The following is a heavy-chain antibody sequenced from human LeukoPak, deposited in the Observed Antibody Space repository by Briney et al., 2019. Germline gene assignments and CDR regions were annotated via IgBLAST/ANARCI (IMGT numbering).Heavy chain of an antibody. CDR1: GGTFISYA. J-gene: IGHJ6*02. Sequence: SVKVSCKASGGTFISYAISWVRQAPGQGLEWMGGVIPIFGTANYAQKFQGRVTITADESTSTAYMELSSLRSEDTAVYYCASRLHRGKYSSSLYYYYGMDVWGQGTTVTVSS. CDR3: ASRLHRGKYSSSLYYYYGMDV. V-gene: IGHV1-69*13. D-gene: IGHD6-6*01. CDR2: VIPIFGTA.